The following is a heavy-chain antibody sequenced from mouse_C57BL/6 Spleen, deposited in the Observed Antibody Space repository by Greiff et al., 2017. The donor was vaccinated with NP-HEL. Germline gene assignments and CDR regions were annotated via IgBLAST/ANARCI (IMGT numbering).Heavy chain of an antibody. D-gene: IGHD1-1*01. CDR3: ARNLAYYYGSPYAMDY. CDR2: IYPGSGST. CDR1: GYTFTSYW. J-gene: IGHJ4*01. V-gene: IGHV1-55*01. Sequence: QVQLQQPGAELVKPGASVKMSCKASGYTFTSYWITWVKQRPGQGLEWIGDIYPGSGSTNYNEKFKSKATLTVDTSSSTAYMQLSSLTSEDSAVYYGARNLAYYYGSPYAMDYWGQGTSVTVSS.